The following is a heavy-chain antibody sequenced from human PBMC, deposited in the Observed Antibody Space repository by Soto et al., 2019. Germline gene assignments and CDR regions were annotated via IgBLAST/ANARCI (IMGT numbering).Heavy chain of an antibody. J-gene: IGHJ5*02. CDR2: IYYSGTT. CDR1: GGSINSDDHY. V-gene: IGHV4-30-4*01. CDR3: ARQRRGGSWFAP. Sequence: PSEPLSLPCSVSGGSINSDDHYWTWIRQPPGKGLEWIGSIYYSGTTNYNPSLKSRITVSIDTSKNQFSLNLTSVTAADTALYYCARQRRGGSWFAPWGQGTPVPVSS.